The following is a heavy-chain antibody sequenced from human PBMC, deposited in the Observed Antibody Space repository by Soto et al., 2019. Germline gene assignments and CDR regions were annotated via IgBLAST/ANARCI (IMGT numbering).Heavy chain of an antibody. CDR2: IGSSTSYI. D-gene: IGHD2-15*01. J-gene: IGHJ4*02. V-gene: IGHV3-21*02. Sequence: EVQLVESGGGLVKPGESLRLSCVASGFTFSAYSMTWVRQAPGKGLEWVSSIGSSTSYIYYADSVAGRFTISRDNAKNSLSLQMHGLRAEETAVYYWARVISGVSWTNDYWGQGTLVTVSS. CDR1: GFTFSAYS. CDR3: ARVISGVSWTNDY.